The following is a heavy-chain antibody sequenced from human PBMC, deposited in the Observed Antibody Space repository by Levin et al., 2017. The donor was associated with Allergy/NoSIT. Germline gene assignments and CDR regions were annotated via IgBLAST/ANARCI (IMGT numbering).Heavy chain of an antibody. CDR1: GFTFDDYA. V-gene: IGHV3-9*01. CDR3: VKDVRGTYVTGAFNT. Sequence: GGSLRLSCAASGFTFDDYAMHWVRQGAGKGLEWVSGISWDSGRIGYADSVKGRFTISRDNGKNPFYLQMASLKSEDTALYYCVKDVRGTYVTGAFNTWGQGTMVTV. J-gene: IGHJ3*02. CDR2: ISWDSGRI. D-gene: IGHD3-16*01.